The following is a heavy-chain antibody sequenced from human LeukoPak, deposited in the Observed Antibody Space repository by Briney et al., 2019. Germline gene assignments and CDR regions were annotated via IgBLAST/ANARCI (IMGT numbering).Heavy chain of an antibody. CDR2: IYTSGSA. CDR3: AARGGGQYYDFYDY. J-gene: IGHJ4*02. CDR1: GGSISSGSYY. D-gene: IGHD3-3*01. Sequence: SETLSLTCTVSGGSISSGSYYWSWIRQPAGKGLEWIGRIYTSGSANYNPSLKSRVTISVDTSKNQFSLKLSSVTAADTAVYYCAARGGGQYYDFYDYWGQGTLVTVSS. V-gene: IGHV4-61*02.